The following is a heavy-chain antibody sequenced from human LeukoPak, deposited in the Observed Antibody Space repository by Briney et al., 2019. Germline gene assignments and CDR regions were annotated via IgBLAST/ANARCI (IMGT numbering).Heavy chain of an antibody. CDR1: GFTFSSYE. D-gene: IGHD5-24*01. J-gene: IGHJ4*02. V-gene: IGHV3-48*03. CDR3: ARDRGWLRKADY. CDR2: ISSSGSTI. Sequence: GGSLRLSCAASGFTFSSYEMNWVRQAPGKGLEWVSYISSSGSTIYYADSVKGRFTISRDNAKNSLYLQMNSLRAEDTAVYYCARDRGWLRKADYWGQGTPVTVSS.